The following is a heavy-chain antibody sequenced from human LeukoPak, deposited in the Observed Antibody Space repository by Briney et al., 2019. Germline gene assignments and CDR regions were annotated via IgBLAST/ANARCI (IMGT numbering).Heavy chain of an antibody. CDR1: GFTFSSYA. CDR3: AKGSSGGTYYDFWSGYYTDYYFDY. Sequence: GGSLRLSCAASGFTFSSYAMSWVRQAPEKGLEWVLAISGSGGSTYYADSVKGRFTISRDNSKNTLYLQMNSLRAEDTAVYYCAKGSSGGTYYDFWSGYYTDYYFDYWGQGTLVTVSS. CDR2: ISGSGGST. D-gene: IGHD3-3*01. J-gene: IGHJ4*02. V-gene: IGHV3-23*01.